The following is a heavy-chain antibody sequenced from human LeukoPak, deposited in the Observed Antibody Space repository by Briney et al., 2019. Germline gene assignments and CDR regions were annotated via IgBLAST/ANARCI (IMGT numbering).Heavy chain of an antibody. Sequence: SETLSLTCTVSGGSISSYYWSWVRQPPGKGPEWIGYIYYIGTTNYNPSLKSRATMSVDPSKNQFSLNLSSVTAADTAVYYCVRCPRGSPFYWYFDLWGRGTLVPVSS. CDR3: VRCPRGSPFYWYFDL. CDR2: IYYIGTT. D-gene: IGHD3-10*01. J-gene: IGHJ2*01. V-gene: IGHV4-59*01. CDR1: GGSISSYY.